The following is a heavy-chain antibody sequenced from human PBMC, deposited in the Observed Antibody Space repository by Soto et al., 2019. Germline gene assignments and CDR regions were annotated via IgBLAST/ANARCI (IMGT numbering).Heavy chain of an antibody. D-gene: IGHD3-22*01. J-gene: IGHJ1*01. CDR2: ISGSGGST. V-gene: IGHV3-23*01. CDR1: PFTIGSSY. Sequence: HPGGSLRLSCAASPFTIGSSYVSWVRQAPGKGLEWVSAISGSGGSTYYADSVKGRFTISRDNSKNTLYLQMNSLRAEDTAVYYCARDYYDSSGYYRPPQYFHHWGQGTLVIVSS. CDR3: ARDYYDSSGYYRPPQYFHH.